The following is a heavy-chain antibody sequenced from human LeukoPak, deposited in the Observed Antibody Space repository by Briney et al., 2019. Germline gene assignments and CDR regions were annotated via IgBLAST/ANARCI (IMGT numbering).Heavy chain of an antibody. D-gene: IGHD5-24*01. Sequence: GGSLRLSCAASGFTFCSNGMQWVRQAQGKGREGVAFIRFDGSNKYYADSVKGRFTISRDNSKNTLYLQMHSLRAEDTAVYYCAKEKDGYYFDYWGQGTLVTVSS. CDR1: GFTFCSNG. J-gene: IGHJ4*02. CDR3: AKEKDGYYFDY. CDR2: IRFDGSNK. V-gene: IGHV3-30*02.